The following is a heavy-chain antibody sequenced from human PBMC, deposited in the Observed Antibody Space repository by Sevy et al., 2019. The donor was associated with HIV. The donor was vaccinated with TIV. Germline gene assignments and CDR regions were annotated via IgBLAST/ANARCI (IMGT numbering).Heavy chain of an antibody. CDR3: AKEGRGYHGSGSSDY. J-gene: IGHJ4*02. D-gene: IGHD3-10*01. Sequence: GGSLRLSCAASGFTFSSYAMSRVRQAPGKGLEWVSVISGSGDSTYYVDSVKGRFTISRDNSKNTLYLQMNSLRAEDTAVYYCAKEGRGYHGSGSSDYWGQGALVTVSS. CDR2: ISGSGDST. CDR1: GFTFSSYA. V-gene: IGHV3-23*01.